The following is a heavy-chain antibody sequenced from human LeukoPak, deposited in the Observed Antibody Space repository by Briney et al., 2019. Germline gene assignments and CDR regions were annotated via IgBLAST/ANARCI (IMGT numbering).Heavy chain of an antibody. J-gene: IGHJ6*03. CDR3: ARKHYYGSGSPFWYYYYMDV. Sequence: GGSLRLSCAASGFTFSDYYMSWIRQAPGKGLEWVSYISSSGSTIYYADSVKGRFTISRDNAKNSLYLQMNSLRAEDTAVYYCARKHYYGSGSPFWYYYYMDVWGKGTTVTVSS. V-gene: IGHV3-11*04. D-gene: IGHD3-10*01. CDR1: GFTFSDYY. CDR2: ISSSGSTI.